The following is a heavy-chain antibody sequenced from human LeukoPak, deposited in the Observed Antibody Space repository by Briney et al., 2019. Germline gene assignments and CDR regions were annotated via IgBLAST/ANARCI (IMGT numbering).Heavy chain of an antibody. CDR3: ARGDIVVVTATQGYSWFDA. Sequence: GESLKISCKASGYTFASYWIGWVRQMPGSGLEWMGVIYPGDSTTRYSPSFQGRVTISADKSISTAYLQWSSLKASDTAMYYCARGDIVVVTATQGYSWFDAWGQGTLVTVSS. D-gene: IGHD2-21*02. J-gene: IGHJ5*02. CDR2: IYPGDSTT. CDR1: GYTFASYW. V-gene: IGHV5-51*01.